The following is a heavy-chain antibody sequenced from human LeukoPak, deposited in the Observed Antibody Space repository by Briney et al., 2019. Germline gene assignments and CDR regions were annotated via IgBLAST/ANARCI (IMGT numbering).Heavy chain of an antibody. Sequence: GASVKVSCKASGYTFTSYYMHWVRQAPGQGLEWMGIINPSGGSTSYAQKLQGRVTMATDTSTSTAYMELRSLRSDDTAVYYCARNRGYSYGYGDYWGQGTLVTVSS. J-gene: IGHJ4*02. CDR3: ARNRGYSYGYGDY. D-gene: IGHD5-18*01. CDR1: GYTFTSYY. V-gene: IGHV1-46*01. CDR2: INPSGGST.